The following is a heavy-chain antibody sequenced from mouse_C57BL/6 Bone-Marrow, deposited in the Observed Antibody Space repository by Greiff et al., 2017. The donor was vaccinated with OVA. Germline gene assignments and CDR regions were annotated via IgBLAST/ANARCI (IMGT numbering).Heavy chain of an antibody. Sequence: EVKVVESGGGLVKPGGSLKLSCAASGFTFSSYAMSWVRQTPEKRLEWVATISDGGSYTYYPDNVKGRFTISRDNAKNNLYLQMSHLKSEDTAMYYCARDRWDDYYAMDYWGQGTSVTVSS. CDR1: GFTFSSYA. CDR3: ARDRWDDYYAMDY. V-gene: IGHV5-4*01. CDR2: ISDGGSYT. J-gene: IGHJ4*01. D-gene: IGHD4-1*01.